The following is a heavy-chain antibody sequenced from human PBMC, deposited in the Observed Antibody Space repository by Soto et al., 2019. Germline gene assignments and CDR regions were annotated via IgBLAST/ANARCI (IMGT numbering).Heavy chain of an antibody. D-gene: IGHD4-17*01. CDR3: ARGDYGGNSEVLSAFDI. CDR2: INHIGST. Sequence: SETLSLTCAVYGGSFSGYYWSWIRQPPGKGLEWIGEINHIGSTNYNPSLKSRVTISVDTSKNQFSLKLSSVTAADTAVYYCARGDYGGNSEVLSAFDIWGQGTMVTVSS. V-gene: IGHV4-34*01. J-gene: IGHJ3*02. CDR1: GGSFSGYY.